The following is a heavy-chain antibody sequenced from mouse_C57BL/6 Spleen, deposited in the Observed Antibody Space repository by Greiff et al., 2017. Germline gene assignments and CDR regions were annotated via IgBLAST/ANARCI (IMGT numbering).Heavy chain of an antibody. CDR1: GFTFSDYG. CDR2: ISSGSSTI. J-gene: IGHJ4*01. V-gene: IGHV5-17*01. Sequence: VQLKESGGGLVKPGGSLKLSCAASGFTFSDYGMHWVRQAPEKGLEWVAYISSGSSTIYYADTVKGRFTISRDNAKNNLFLQMTSLRSEDTAMYYCAATVVAPYYAMDYWGQGTSVTVSS. D-gene: IGHD1-1*01. CDR3: AATVVAPYYAMDY.